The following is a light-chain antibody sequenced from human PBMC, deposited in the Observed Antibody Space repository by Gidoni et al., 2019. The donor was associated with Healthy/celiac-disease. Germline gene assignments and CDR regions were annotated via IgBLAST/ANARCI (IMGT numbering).Light chain of an antibody. Sequence: QSVLTQSLSASGTPGHRVSIPCSGSSSNIGSNYVYCYQQLPGTAPKLHCYITNPRPSGVPARFSGSKSGTSASLAISGLRSEDEADYYCAAWDDSLSGGVFGGGTKLTVL. CDR3: AAWDDSLSGGV. J-gene: IGLJ2*01. V-gene: IGLV1-47*02. CDR1: SSNIGSNY. CDR2: ITN.